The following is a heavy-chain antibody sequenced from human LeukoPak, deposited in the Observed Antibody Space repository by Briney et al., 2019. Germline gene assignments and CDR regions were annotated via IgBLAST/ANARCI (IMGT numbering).Heavy chain of an antibody. Sequence: GGSLRLSCAASEFTFSSYAMSWVRQAPGKGLEWVSAISGSGGSTYYADSVKGRFTISRDNSKNTLYLQMNSLRAEDTAVYYCARDRSLGYAGSFFDYWGQGILVTVSS. CDR2: ISGSGGST. J-gene: IGHJ4*02. CDR3: ARDRSLGYAGSFFDY. V-gene: IGHV3-23*01. D-gene: IGHD2-2*01. CDR1: EFTFSSYA.